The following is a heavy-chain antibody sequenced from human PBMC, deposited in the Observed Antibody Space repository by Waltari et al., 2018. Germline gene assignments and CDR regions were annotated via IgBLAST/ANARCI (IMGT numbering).Heavy chain of an antibody. CDR3: ARDRHGDYFVDYYYMDV. D-gene: IGHD4-17*01. CDR1: GGSISSYY. V-gene: IGHV4-59*01. CDR2: IYYSGST. J-gene: IGHJ6*03. Sequence: QVQLQESGPGLVKPSETLSLTCTVSGGSISSYYWSWIRQPPGKGLEWIGYIYYSGSTNYNPSLKSRVTISVDTSKNQFSLKLSSVTAADTAVYYCARDRHGDYFVDYYYMDVWGKGTTVTVSS.